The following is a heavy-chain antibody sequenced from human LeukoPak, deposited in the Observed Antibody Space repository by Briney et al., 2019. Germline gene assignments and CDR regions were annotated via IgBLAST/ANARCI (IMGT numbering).Heavy chain of an antibody. Sequence: GSSVKLSCKASGGTFSSYATSCLLHAPGQGLEWIGGIIPIFGTANYAQKFQGRVTITADKSTSTAYMELSSLRSEDTAVYYCARDREWELLYWFDPWGQGTLVTVSS. CDR1: GGTFSSYA. J-gene: IGHJ5*02. V-gene: IGHV1-69*06. D-gene: IGHD1-26*01. CDR3: ARDREWELLYWFDP. CDR2: IIPIFGTA.